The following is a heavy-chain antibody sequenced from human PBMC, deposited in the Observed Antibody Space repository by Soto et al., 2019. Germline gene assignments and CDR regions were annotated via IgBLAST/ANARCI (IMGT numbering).Heavy chain of an antibody. Sequence: QVQLVQSGAEVKKPGSSVKVSCKASGGTFSSYTISWVRQAPGQGLEWMGGIITILGIANYAQKFQGGVPITADKSTSTAYVELSSLRSEDTAVYYCATLLVGYTYGPGGNCGLDVGGQGTTVTVSS. CDR1: GGTFSSYT. V-gene: IGHV1-69*02. J-gene: IGHJ6*02. CDR3: ATLLVGYTYGPGGNCGLDV. CDR2: IITILGIA. D-gene: IGHD5-18*01.